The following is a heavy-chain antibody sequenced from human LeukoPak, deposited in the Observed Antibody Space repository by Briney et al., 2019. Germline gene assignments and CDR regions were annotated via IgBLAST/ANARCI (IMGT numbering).Heavy chain of an antibody. V-gene: IGHV4-39*07. CDR2: IYYSGST. Sequence: SETLSLTCTVSGGSISSSSYYWGWIRQPPGKGLEWIGSIYYSGSTYYNPSLKSRVTISVDTSKNQFSLKLSSVTAADTAVYYCARVARFGDFGSYYYYNYMDVWGKGTTVTISS. CDR1: GGSISSSSYY. CDR3: ARVARFGDFGSYYYYNYMDV. J-gene: IGHJ6*03. D-gene: IGHD3-10*01.